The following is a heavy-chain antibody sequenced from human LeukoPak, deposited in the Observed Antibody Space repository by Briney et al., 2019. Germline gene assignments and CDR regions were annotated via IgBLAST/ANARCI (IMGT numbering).Heavy chain of an antibody. V-gene: IGHV3-48*03. Sequence: GGSLRLSCGASGFTFSSYEMTWVRQAPGTGLEWVSYIVGSGETIYYADSVKGRFTISRDNAKNSLYLQMNSLRAEDTAVYYCVRDRTVGSGKNAFDMWGQGTMVTVSS. CDR2: IVGSGETI. D-gene: IGHD3-10*01. CDR1: GFTFSSYE. J-gene: IGHJ3*02. CDR3: VRDRTVGSGKNAFDM.